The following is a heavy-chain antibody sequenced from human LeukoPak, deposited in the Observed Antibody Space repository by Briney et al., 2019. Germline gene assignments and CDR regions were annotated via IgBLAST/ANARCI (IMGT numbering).Heavy chain of an antibody. CDR2: IKQDGSEK. CDR3: ARDPGYYMDV. Sequence: PGGSLRLSCAASGFTFVSYWMTWVRQAPGKGLERVADIKQDGSEKYYVDSVKGRFTISRDNAKNSLYLQMNSLRAEDTAVYYCARDPGYYMDVWGKGTTVTISS. V-gene: IGHV3-7*01. J-gene: IGHJ6*03. CDR1: GFTFVSYW.